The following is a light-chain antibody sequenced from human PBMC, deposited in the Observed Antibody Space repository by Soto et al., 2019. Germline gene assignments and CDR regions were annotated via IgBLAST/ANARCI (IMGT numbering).Light chain of an antibody. CDR1: QNISSY. CDR3: QQSHGTTWT. CDR2: VAS. Sequence: DIQMTQSPSFLSASVGDRVTITCRASQNISSYLNWYQQKPGKAPKLLIYVASTLQSGVPSRFSGSGSGSGTDFTLIISNLLPEDFATYSCQQSHGTTWTFGQGTKLDIK. V-gene: IGKV1-39*01. J-gene: IGKJ1*01.